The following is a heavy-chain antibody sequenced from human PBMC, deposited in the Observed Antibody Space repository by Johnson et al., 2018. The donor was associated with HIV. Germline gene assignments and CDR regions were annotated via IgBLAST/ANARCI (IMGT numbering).Heavy chain of an antibody. V-gene: IGHV3-66*01. CDR1: GFTVSSNY. CDR2: IYSGGST. D-gene: IGHD2-8*01. J-gene: IGHJ3*02. Sequence: VQLVESGGGLVQPGGSLRLSCAASGFTVSSNYMSWVRQAPGKGLEWVSVIYSGGSTYYADSVKGRFTISRDNSKNTLYLQMNSLRAEDTAVYYCARDYCTNAVCRLSDAFDIWGQGTMVSVSS. CDR3: ARDYCTNAVCRLSDAFDI.